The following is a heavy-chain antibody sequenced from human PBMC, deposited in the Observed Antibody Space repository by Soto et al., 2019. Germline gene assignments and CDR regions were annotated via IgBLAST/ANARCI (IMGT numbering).Heavy chain of an antibody. CDR1: TYTFNNYD. CDR3: ARDFISGKYFGY. J-gene: IGHJ4*02. D-gene: IGHD1-26*01. Sequence: ASVKVSCKASTYTFNNYDINWVRQVPGQGLEWMGWVNGYNGNTNYAQKFQGRLTMTTDTPTSTAYMEIKSLRPDDTAVYYCARDFISGKYFGYWGQGTPVTVSS. CDR2: VNGYNGNT. V-gene: IGHV1-18*04.